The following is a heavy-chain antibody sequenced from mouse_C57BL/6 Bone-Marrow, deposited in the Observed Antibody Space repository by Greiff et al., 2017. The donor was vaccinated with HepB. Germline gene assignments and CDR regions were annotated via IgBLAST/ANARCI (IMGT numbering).Heavy chain of an antibody. CDR1: GFSLTSYG. CDR2: IWRGGST. V-gene: IGHV2-5*01. Sequence: QVQLQQSGPGLVQPSQSLSITCTVSGFSLTSYGVHWVRQSPGKGLEWLGVIWRGGSTDYTAAFMSRLSITKDNSKSQVFFKMNSLQADDTAIYYCAKRGGLLGDWYFDVWGTGTTVTVSS. J-gene: IGHJ1*03. D-gene: IGHD2-3*01. CDR3: AKRGGLLGDWYFDV.